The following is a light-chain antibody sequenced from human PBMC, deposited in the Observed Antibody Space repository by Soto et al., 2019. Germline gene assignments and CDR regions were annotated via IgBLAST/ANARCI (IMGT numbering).Light chain of an antibody. CDR3: QQYETFSGT. Sequence: DIQMTQSPSSLSASVGDRVTIICRASQSVSTRLAWYQQKPGEAPKLLIYDASALPRGVPLRFSGSGSGTKFTLTITSLQPDDFATYYCQQYETFSGTFGPGTKVDIK. CDR2: DAS. V-gene: IGKV1-5*02. J-gene: IGKJ1*01. CDR1: QSVSTR.